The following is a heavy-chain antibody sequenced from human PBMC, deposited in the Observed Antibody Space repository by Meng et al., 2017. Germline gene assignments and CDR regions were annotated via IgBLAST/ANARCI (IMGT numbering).Heavy chain of an antibody. CDR1: GYTFSSYY. D-gene: IGHD2-15*01. CDR2: INTNTGNP. Sequence: QVQLVQSGAEVKKPGASVKVSCKASGYTFSSYYMHWVRQAPGQGLEWMGWINTNTGNPTYAQGFTGRFVFSLDTSVSTAYLQISSLKAEDTAVYYCARLVAGTFGQLFDPWGQGTLVTVSS. CDR3: ARLVAGTFGQLFDP. J-gene: IGHJ5*02. V-gene: IGHV7-4-1*02.